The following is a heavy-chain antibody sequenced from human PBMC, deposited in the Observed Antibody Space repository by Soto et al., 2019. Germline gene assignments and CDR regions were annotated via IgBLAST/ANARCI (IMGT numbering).Heavy chain of an antibody. D-gene: IGHD6-6*01. J-gene: IGHJ6*02. Sequence: ASVKVSCKASGYTFTGYYMHWVRQAPGQGLEWMGWINPNSGGTNYAQKFQGWVTMTRDTSISTAYMELSRLRSDDTAVYYCARDKGIAARVGMDVWGQGTTVTVSS. CDR2: INPNSGGT. V-gene: IGHV1-2*04. CDR1: GYTFTGYY. CDR3: ARDKGIAARVGMDV.